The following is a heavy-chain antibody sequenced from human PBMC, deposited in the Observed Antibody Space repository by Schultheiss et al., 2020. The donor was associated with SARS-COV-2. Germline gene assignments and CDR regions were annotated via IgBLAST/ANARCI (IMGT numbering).Heavy chain of an antibody. Sequence: GGSLRLSCAASGFTVSSNYMSWVLQAPGKGLEWVSYISSSGNSIYYADSVKGRFTISRDNAKNSLYLQMNRLRVEDTAVYSCASARHPPYTSGWYSIDHWGQGTLVTVSS. CDR3: ASARHPPYTSGWYSIDH. J-gene: IGHJ4*02. CDR2: ISSSGNSI. D-gene: IGHD6-19*01. V-gene: IGHV3-11*04. CDR1: GFTVSSNY.